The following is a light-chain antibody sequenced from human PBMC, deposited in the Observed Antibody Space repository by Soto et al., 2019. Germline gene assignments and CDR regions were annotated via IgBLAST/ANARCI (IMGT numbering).Light chain of an antibody. CDR3: TSYTSSNTPV. CDR2: EVS. V-gene: IGLV2-14*01. Sequence: QSVLTQPASESGSPGQSITISCTGTSSDAGGYNYVSWYQQHPGKAPKLMMYEVSNRPSGVSNRFSGFKSGNTASLTISGLQAEDEADYCCTSYTSSNTPVFGTGTKVTVL. J-gene: IGLJ1*01. CDR1: SSDAGGYNY.